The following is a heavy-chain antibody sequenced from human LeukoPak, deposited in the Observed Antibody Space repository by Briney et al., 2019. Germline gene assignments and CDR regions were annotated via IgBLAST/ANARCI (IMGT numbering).Heavy chain of an antibody. V-gene: IGHV3-23*01. D-gene: IGHD2-2*01. Sequence: GGSLRLSCVASGFTFSSYAMSWVRQAPGKGLEWVSAISGSGGSTYYADSVKGRFTISRDNSKNTLYLQMNSLRAEDTAVYYCANGGGYCSSTSFKSDYWGQGTLVTVSS. J-gene: IGHJ4*02. CDR2: ISGSGGST. CDR3: ANGGGYCSSTSFKSDY. CDR1: GFTFSSYA.